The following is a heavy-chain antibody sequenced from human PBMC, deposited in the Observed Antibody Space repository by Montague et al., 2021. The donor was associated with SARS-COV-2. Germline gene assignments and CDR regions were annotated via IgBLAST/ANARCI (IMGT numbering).Heavy chain of an antibody. CDR1: GFSLSTSGVG. CDR3: VYSTKPRRSGSCDGGRCYHFDS. CDR2: IYWDDDR. Sequence: PALVKPTQTLTLTCTFSGFSLSTSGVGVAWIRQPPGKALEWLAIIYWDDDRRYSPSLESGLTITKDTPKNQVVLTMTDMDPGDTATYYCVYSTKPRRSGSCDGGRCYHFDSWGQGALVTVSS. V-gene: IGHV2-5*02. D-gene: IGHD2-15*01. J-gene: IGHJ4*02.